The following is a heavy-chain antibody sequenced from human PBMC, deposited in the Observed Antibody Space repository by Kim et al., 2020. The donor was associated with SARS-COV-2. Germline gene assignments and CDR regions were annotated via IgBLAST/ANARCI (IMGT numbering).Heavy chain of an antibody. CDR2: IYPGDSDT. CDR3: ARAPSGTLTPYYFDF. D-gene: IGHD1-26*01. CDR1: GYSFTNYW. J-gene: IGHJ4*02. Sequence: GESLKISCTASGYSFTNYWIGWVRQMPGKGLEWMGIIYPGDSDTKYSPSFQGQVTISADESLSTGYLQWRSLKASDTATYYCARAPSGTLTPYYFDFLGQ. V-gene: IGHV5-51*01.